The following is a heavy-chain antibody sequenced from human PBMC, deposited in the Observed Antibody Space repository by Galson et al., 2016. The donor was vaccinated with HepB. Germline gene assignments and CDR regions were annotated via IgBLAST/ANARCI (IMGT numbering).Heavy chain of an antibody. CDR3: AKFTQEWLDRVYYFDY. D-gene: IGHD6-19*01. CDR2: ISGDGGST. V-gene: IGHV3-23*01. J-gene: IGHJ4*02. CDR1: GFTFSRYA. Sequence: SLRLSCAASGFTFSRYAMSWVRQAPGKGLEWVSAISGDGGSTYYAGSVQGRFTTSRDSSKNTVYLQMNSLRADDTAVYYCAKFTQEWLDRVYYFDYWGQGTLVIVSS.